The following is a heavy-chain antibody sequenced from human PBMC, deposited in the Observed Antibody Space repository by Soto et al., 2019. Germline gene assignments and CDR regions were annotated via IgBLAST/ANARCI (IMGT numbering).Heavy chain of an antibody. J-gene: IGHJ5*02. CDR3: ARSSVHIAAAGRLDL. Sequence: GGSLRLSCTASVFAFRRHAMQWLRQAPGKGLEWVAVISSDGATKYVADSLKGRFTISRDNFESTMSLQMNNLRPEDTALYYCARSSVHIAAAGRLDLWGPGTLVTVSS. CDR1: VFAFRRHA. V-gene: IGHV3-30*14. CDR2: ISSDGATK. D-gene: IGHD6-13*01.